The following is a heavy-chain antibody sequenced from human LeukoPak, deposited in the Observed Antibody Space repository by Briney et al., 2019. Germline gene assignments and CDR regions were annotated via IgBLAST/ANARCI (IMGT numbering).Heavy chain of an antibody. V-gene: IGHV4-59*08. CDR2: IYYSGNT. CDR3: ARNHHDSSGYSDSYYFDY. J-gene: IGHJ4*02. Sequence: SETLSLTCTASGDSINNYHWSWIRQPPGKGLEWIGYIYYSGNTYYNPSLKSRVTISVDTSKNQFSLKLSSVTAADTAVYYCARNHHDSSGYSDSYYFDYWGQGTLVTVSS. D-gene: IGHD3-22*01. CDR1: GDSINNYH.